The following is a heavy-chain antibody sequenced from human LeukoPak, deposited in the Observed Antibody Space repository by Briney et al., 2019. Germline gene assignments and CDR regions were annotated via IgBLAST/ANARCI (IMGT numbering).Heavy chain of an antibody. J-gene: IGHJ4*02. CDR3: ARYGSGSNYRDPFDS. D-gene: IGHD3-10*01. V-gene: IGHV3-48*01. CDR2: IYRDSSVK. Sequence: PGGSLRLSCVASGFNFDEYAMNWVRQAPGKGLEWISCIYRDSSVKHYADSVRGRFTVSRDNAKNSVYLQMNSLRAEDTAVYFSARYGSGSNYRDPFDSWGQGTLVTVSS. CDR1: GFNFDEYA.